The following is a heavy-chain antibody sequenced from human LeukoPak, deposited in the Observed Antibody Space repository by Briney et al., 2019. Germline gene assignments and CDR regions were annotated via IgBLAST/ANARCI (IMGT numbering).Heavy chain of an antibody. V-gene: IGHV4-59*01. CDR1: GGSISSYY. CDR3: ARETPPGAFDI. J-gene: IGHJ3*02. Sequence: PSETLSLTCTVSGGSISSYYWSWIRQSPGKGLEWIGYIYYSGSTNYNPSLKSRVTISVDTSKNQFSLKLSSVTAADTAVYYCARETPPGAFDIWGQGTMVTVSS. CDR2: IYYSGST.